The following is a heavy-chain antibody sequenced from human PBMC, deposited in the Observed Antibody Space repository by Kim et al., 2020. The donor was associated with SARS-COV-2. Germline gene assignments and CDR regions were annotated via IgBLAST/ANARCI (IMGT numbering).Heavy chain of an antibody. CDR3: AREYYYDSSGYYRGYYYGMDV. CDR1: GYTFTSYG. V-gene: IGHV1-18*01. CDR2: ISAYNGNT. D-gene: IGHD3-22*01. Sequence: ASVKVSCKASGYTFTSYGISWVRQAPGQGLEWMGWISAYNGNTNYAQKLQGRVTMTTDKSTSTAYMELRRLRSDDTAVYYCAREYYYDSSGYYRGYYYGMDVWGQGTTVTVSS. J-gene: IGHJ6*02.